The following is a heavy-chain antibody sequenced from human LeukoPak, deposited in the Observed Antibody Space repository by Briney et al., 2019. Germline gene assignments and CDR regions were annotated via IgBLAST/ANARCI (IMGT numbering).Heavy chain of an antibody. CDR1: GFTFSSNY. J-gene: IGHJ5*02. V-gene: IGHV3-53*01. CDR2: IYSGGST. Sequence: GGSLRLSCAASGFTFSSNYMSWVRQAPGKGLEWVSVIYSGGSTYYPDPVKGRFTISRDNSQNTLYLQMNSPRAADTAVYYCARRSGNHWGQGTLVTVSS. CDR3: ARRSGNH. D-gene: IGHD1-1*01.